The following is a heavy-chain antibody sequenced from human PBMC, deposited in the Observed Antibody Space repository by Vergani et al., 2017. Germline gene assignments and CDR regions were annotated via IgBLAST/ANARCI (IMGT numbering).Heavy chain of an antibody. CDR1: GFTFSSYT. CDR3: ARHSHLIDAFDI. CDR2: ISSRSNYI. Sequence: EVQLVESGGGLVKPGGSLRLSCAASGFTFSSYTMNWVRQSPGKGLEWVSSISSRSNYIYYGDSVKCRFTISRDNAKNSLYLQMNSLRAEDTAVYYCARHSHLIDAFDIWGQGTVVTVSS. V-gene: IGHV3-21*01. J-gene: IGHJ3*02. D-gene: IGHD2-21*01.